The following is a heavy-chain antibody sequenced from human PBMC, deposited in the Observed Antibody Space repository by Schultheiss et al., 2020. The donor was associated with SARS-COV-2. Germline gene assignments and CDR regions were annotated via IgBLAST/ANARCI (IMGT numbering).Heavy chain of an antibody. V-gene: IGHV3-43*02. CDR1: GFTFSSYS. CDR3: AKDIGGSSGWYAESYFDY. CDR2: ISGSGGST. Sequence: GGSLRLSCAASGFTFSSYSMNWVRQAPGKGLEWVSAISGSGGSTYYADSVKGRFTISRDNSKNSLYLQMNSLRAEDTALYYCAKDIGGSSGWYAESYFDYWGQGTLVTVSS. D-gene: IGHD6-19*01. J-gene: IGHJ4*02.